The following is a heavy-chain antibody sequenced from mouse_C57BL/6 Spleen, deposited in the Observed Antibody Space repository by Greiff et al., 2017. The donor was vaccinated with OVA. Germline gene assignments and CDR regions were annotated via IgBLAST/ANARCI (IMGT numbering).Heavy chain of an antibody. J-gene: IGHJ1*03. CDR2: IHPNSGST. CDR3: ARGDDYHWYFDG. D-gene: IGHD2-4*01. V-gene: IGHV1-64*01. CDR1: GYTFTSYW. Sequence: QVQLQQPGAELVKPGASVKLSCKASGYTFTSYWMHWVKQRPGQGLEWIGMIHPNSGSTNYNEKFKSKATLTVDKSSSTAYMQLSSLTSEDSAVYDCARGDDYHWYFDGWGTGTTVTVSS.